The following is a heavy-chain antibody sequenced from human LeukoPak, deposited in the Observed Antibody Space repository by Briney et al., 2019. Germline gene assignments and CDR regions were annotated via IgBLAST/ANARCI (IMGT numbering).Heavy chain of an antibody. V-gene: IGHV4-34*01. D-gene: IGHD3-22*01. J-gene: IGHJ4*02. CDR1: GGSFSGYY. Sequence: KPSETLSLTCAVYGGSFSGYYWSWIRQPPGKGLEWIGEINHSGSTNYNPSLKSRVTISVDTSKNQFSLKLSSVTAADTAVYYCARHRRRSYYYDSSGPFFDYWGQGTLVTVSS. CDR2: INHSGST. CDR3: ARHRRRSYYYDSSGPFFDY.